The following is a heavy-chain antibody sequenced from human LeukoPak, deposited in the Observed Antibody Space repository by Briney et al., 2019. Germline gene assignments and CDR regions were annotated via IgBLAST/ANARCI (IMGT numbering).Heavy chain of an antibody. D-gene: IGHD2-15*01. CDR1: GFTVSSNY. J-gene: IGHJ6*03. CDR3: ARETHAATFYYYMDV. CDR2: IYSGGST. Sequence: GGSLRLSCAASGFTVSSNYMSWVRQAPGKGLEWVSVIYSGGSTYYADSVKGRFTISRDNSKNTLYLQMNSLRAEDTAVYHCARETHAATFYYYMDVWGKGTTVTVSS. V-gene: IGHV3-66*02.